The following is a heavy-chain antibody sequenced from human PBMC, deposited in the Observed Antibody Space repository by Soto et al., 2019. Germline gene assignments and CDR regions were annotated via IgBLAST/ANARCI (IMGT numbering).Heavy chain of an antibody. J-gene: IGHJ4*02. Sequence: VGSLRLSCAASGFTFSSYAMHWVRQAPGKGLEWVAVISYDGSNKYYADSVKGRFTISRDNSKNTLYLQMNSLRAEDTAVYYCAREKQWLDNYFDYWGQGTLVTVSS. CDR1: GFTFSSYA. D-gene: IGHD6-19*01. CDR2: ISYDGSNK. CDR3: AREKQWLDNYFDY. V-gene: IGHV3-30-3*01.